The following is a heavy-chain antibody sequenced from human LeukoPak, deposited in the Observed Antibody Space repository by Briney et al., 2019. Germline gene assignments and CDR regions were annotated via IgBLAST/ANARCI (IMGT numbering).Heavy chain of an antibody. J-gene: IGHJ4*02. D-gene: IGHD6-13*01. CDR3: TREAAAGIDY. CDR2: IKQDGSEK. Sequence: AGGSLRLSRAASGFTFSTYWMSWVRQAPGKGLEWVANIKQDGSEKYYLDSAKGRFTISRDNAKNSLYLQMNSLRAEDAAVYFCTREAAAGIDYWGQGTLVTASS. CDR1: GFTFSTYW. V-gene: IGHV3-7*01.